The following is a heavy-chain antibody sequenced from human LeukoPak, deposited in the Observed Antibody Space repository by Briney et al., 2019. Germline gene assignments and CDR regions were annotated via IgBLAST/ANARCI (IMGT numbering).Heavy chain of an antibody. V-gene: IGHV3-53*01. CDR2: IYSGGST. J-gene: IGHJ6*02. Sequence: GGSLRLSCAASGFTVSSNYMSWVRQAPGKGLEWVSVIYSGGSTYYADSVKGRFTISRDNSKNTLYLQMNSLRAEDTAVYYCAKDARLYCRGGSCYGMDVWGQGTTVTVSS. D-gene: IGHD2-15*01. CDR3: AKDARLYCRGGSCYGMDV. CDR1: GFTVSSNY.